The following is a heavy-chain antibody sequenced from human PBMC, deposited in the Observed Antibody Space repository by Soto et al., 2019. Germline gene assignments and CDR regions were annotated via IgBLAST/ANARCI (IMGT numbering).Heavy chain of an antibody. V-gene: IGHV4-39*01. CDR3: ARLESSSSFWGVDY. CDR2: IYYSGCT. J-gene: IGHJ4*02. Sequence: QLQLQESGPGLVKPSETLSLTCTVSGGSISSSSYYWGWIRQPPGKGLEWIGSIYYSGCTYYNPSLKSRGTISVDTSNNQFSLKLSSVTAADTAVYYCARLESSSSFWGVDYWGQGTLVTVSS. CDR1: GGSISSSSYY. D-gene: IGHD6-6*01.